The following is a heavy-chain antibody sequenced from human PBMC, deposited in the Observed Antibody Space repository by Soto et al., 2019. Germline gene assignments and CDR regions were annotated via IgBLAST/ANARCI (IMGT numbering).Heavy chain of an antibody. CDR3: ARPGNIVGCCWWYFDL. D-gene: IGHD2-15*01. CDR1: GGSISSSSYY. Sequence: SETLSLTCTVSGGSISSSSYYWGWIRQPPGKGLEWIGSIYYSGSTYYNPSLKSRVTISVDTSKNQFSLKLTSVTAADTAVYYFARPGNIVGCCWWYFDLWGRGTLVTVSS. V-gene: IGHV4-39*01. J-gene: IGHJ2*01. CDR2: IYYSGST.